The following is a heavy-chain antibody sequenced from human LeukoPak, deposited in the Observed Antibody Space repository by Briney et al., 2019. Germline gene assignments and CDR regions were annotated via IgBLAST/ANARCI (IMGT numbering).Heavy chain of an antibody. D-gene: IGHD3-22*01. Sequence: ASVKVSCKASGYTFTGYYMHWVRQAPGQGLEWMVGLSPNRGGTNYAQKFQGRVTMTRDTSISTAYMELSRLRSDDTAVYYCARDPPQYYYDSSGYYYSDDYWGQGTLVTVSS. CDR1: GYTFTGYY. V-gene: IGHV1-2*02. CDR2: LSPNRGGT. CDR3: ARDPPQYYYDSSGYYYSDDY. J-gene: IGHJ4*02.